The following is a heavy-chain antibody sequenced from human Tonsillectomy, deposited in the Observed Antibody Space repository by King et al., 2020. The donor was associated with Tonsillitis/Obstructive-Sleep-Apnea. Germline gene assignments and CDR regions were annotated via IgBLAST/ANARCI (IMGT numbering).Heavy chain of an antibody. D-gene: IGHD6-19*01. CDR2: INSDGSST. V-gene: IGHV3-74*01. CDR1: GFTFSSYW. Sequence: VQLVESGGGLVQPGGSLRLSCAASGFTFSSYWMHWVRQAPGKGLVWVSRINSDGSSTSYADSLKGRFTISRDNAKNTLYLQMNSLRAEDTAVYYCARDLVGGAVAAPGGYWGQGTLVTVSS. J-gene: IGHJ4*02. CDR3: ARDLVGGAVAAPGGY.